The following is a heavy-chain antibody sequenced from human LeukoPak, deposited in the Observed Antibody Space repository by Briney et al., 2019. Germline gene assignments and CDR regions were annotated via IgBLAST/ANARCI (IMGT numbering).Heavy chain of an antibody. CDR1: GFTFSSYG. Sequence: GGSLRLSCAASGFTFSSYGMHWVRQAPGKGLEWVSVIYSGGSTNYADSVKGRFTISRDNSKNTLYLQMNSLRAEDTAVYYCARGQRRLLWFGEILDWFDPWGQGTLVTVSS. D-gene: IGHD3-10*01. J-gene: IGHJ5*02. CDR2: IYSGGST. V-gene: IGHV3-66*01. CDR3: ARGQRRLLWFGEILDWFDP.